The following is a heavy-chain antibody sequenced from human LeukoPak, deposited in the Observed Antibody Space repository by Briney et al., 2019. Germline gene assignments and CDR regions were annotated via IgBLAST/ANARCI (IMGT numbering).Heavy chain of an antibody. V-gene: IGHV4-30-4*08. D-gene: IGHD4-11*01. J-gene: IGHJ3*02. CDR3: ARVMTKKAFDI. Sequence: SETLSLTCTVSGGSIISGDYYWSWIRQPPGKGLEWIGYIYYSGSTYYNPSLKSRVTISVDTSKNQFSLKLSSVTAADTAVYYCARVMTKKAFDIWGQGTMVTVSS. CDR1: GGSIISGDYY. CDR2: IYYSGST.